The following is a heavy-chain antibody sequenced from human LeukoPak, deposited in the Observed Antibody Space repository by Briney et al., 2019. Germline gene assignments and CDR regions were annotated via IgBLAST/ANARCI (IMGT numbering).Heavy chain of an antibody. J-gene: IGHJ2*01. D-gene: IGHD4-17*01. V-gene: IGHV3-13*01. CDR3: ARGGDLRAGRFDL. CDR2: IGIAGDT. CDR1: GFTFSSYD. Sequence: GGSLRLSCAASGFTFSSYDMHWVRQATGKGLEWVSGIGIAGDTYYLGSVKGRFTISRENAKNSLYLQMNSLRAGDTAVYYCARGGDLRAGRFDLWGRGNLVSVSS.